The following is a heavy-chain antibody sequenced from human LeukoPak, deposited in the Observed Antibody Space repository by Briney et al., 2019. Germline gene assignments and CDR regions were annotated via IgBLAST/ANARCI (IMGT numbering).Heavy chain of an antibody. J-gene: IGHJ6*02. CDR3: ARSVLLWFGETQNYYYGMDV. D-gene: IGHD3-10*01. V-gene: IGHV1-2*02. Sequence: ASVKVSCKASGYTFTGYYMHWVRQAPGQGLEWMGWINPNSGGTNYAQKFQGRVTMTRDTSISTAYMELSRLRSDDTAVYYCARSVLLWFGETQNYYYGMDVWGQGTTVTVSS. CDR1: GYTFTGYY. CDR2: INPNSGGT.